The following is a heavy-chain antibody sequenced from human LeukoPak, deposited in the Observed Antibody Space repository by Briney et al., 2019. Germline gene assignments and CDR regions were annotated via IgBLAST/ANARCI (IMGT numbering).Heavy chain of an antibody. CDR2: ISYSGST. CDR1: GGSISLYY. J-gene: IGHJ4*02. V-gene: IGHV4-59*01. CDR3: ASSAVPSVLTRFDY. Sequence: PSETLSLTCTVSGGSISLYYWSWVRQPPGTGLEWIGHISYSGSTNYNPSLKSRVTISVDASKNQFSLKLSSVTAADTAVYYCASSAVPSVLTRFDYWGQGTLVTVSS. D-gene: IGHD4/OR15-4a*01.